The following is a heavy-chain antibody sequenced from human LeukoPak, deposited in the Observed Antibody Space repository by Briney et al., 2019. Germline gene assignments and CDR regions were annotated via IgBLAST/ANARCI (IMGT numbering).Heavy chain of an antibody. CDR3: ARARREFPYYYYGMDV. V-gene: IGHV6-1*01. D-gene: IGHD3-10*01. J-gene: IGHJ6*02. CDR2: TYYRSKWYN. CDR1: GDSVSSNSAA. Sequence: SQTLSLTCAISGDSVSSNSAAWNWIRQSPSRGREWLGRTYYRSKWYNDYAVSVKSRITINPDTSKNQFSLQLNSVTPEDTAVYYCARARREFPYYYYGMDVWGQGTTVTVSS.